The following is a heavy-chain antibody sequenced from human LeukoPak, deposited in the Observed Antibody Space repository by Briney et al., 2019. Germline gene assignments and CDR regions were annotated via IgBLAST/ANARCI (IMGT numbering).Heavy chain of an antibody. V-gene: IGHV4-59*08. CDR1: GGSIRSDY. CDR2: IYYSGST. Sequence: PSETLSLTCTVSGGSIRSDYWSWIRQPPGKGLEWIGYIYYSGSTNYNPSLKSRVTISVDTSKNQFSLKLSSVTAADTAVYYCARHESPLGYYYYMDVWGKGTTVTVSS. D-gene: IGHD7-27*01. J-gene: IGHJ6*03. CDR3: ARHESPLGYYYYMDV.